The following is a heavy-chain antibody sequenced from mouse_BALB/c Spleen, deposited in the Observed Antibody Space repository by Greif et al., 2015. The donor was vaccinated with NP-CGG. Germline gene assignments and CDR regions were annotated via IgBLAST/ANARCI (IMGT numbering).Heavy chain of an antibody. Sequence: QVQLQQSGPGLVAPSQSLSITCTVSGFSLTSYGVSWVRQPPGKGLEWLGVIWGDGSTNYHSALISRLSISKDNSKSQVFLKLNSLQTDDTATYYCAASSTMITTGWFAYWGQGTLVTVSA. J-gene: IGHJ3*01. D-gene: IGHD2-4*01. CDR2: IWGDGST. CDR1: GFSLTSYG. V-gene: IGHV2-3*01. CDR3: AASSTMITTGWFAY.